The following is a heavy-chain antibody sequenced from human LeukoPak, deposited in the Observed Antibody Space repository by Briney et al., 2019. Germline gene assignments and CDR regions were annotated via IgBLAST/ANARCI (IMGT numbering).Heavy chain of an antibody. CDR1: GFTFSGYG. V-gene: IGHV3-30*18. J-gene: IGHJ5*02. Sequence: GGSLTLSCAASGFTFSGYGMHWVRQAPGKGLEWVAVISYDGSNKYYADSVKGRFTISRDNSKNTLHLQMNSLRGEDTAVYYCAKGYCSSTSCYPIDPWGQGTLVTVSS. D-gene: IGHD2-2*01. CDR3: AKGYCSSTSCYPIDP. CDR2: ISYDGSNK.